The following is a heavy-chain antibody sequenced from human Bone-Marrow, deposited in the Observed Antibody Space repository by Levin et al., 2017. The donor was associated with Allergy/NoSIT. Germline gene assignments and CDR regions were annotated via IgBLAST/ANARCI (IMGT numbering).Heavy chain of an antibody. V-gene: IGHV3-11*01. J-gene: IGHJ4*02. CDR2: IGSSSTTI. Sequence: GGSLRLSCEASGFTFSHHFMTWIRQAPGKGLEWLAYIGSSSTTIAYTDSVKGRFTVSRDNAKNLLYLEMNNLRVDDTAFYYCARDLWGLAYWGQGTLVTVSS. CDR1: GFTFSHHF. D-gene: IGHD7-27*01. CDR3: ARDLWGLAY.